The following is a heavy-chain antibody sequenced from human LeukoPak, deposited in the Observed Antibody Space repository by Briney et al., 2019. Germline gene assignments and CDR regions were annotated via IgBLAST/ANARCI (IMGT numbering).Heavy chain of an antibody. CDR3: ATDAIVGATIDY. D-gene: IGHD1-26*01. V-gene: IGHV4-34*01. CDR1: GGSFSGYY. J-gene: IGHJ4*02. CDR2: INHSGST. Sequence: KPSETLSLTCAVYGGSFSGYYWSWIRQPPGKGLEWIGEINHSGSTNYNPSLKSRVSISVDSSKNQSSLNLSSVTAADTAVYYCATDAIVGATIDYWGQGTLVAVSS.